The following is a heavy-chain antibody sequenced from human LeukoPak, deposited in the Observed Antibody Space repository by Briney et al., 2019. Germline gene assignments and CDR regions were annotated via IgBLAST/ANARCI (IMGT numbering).Heavy chain of an antibody. D-gene: IGHD2-15*01. CDR1: GFTVSDDY. V-gene: IGHV3-53*01. J-gene: IGHJ2*01. CDR3: ARGGSTWYWYFDL. Sequence: PGGPLRLSCAASGFTVSDDYMSWVRQAPGKGLEWVSNIYSGGSTDYAHSVKGRFTISRDNSNNALYLQMKSLRAEDTVVYFCARGGSTWYWYFDLWGRGTLVTVSS. CDR2: IYSGGST.